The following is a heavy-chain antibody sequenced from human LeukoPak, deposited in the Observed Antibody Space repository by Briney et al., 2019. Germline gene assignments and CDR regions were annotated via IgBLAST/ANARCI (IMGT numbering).Heavy chain of an antibody. CDR3: ARQSVSSGRLTY. Sequence: PSETLSLTCTVSRGSISSSSYHWGWIRQPPGKGLEWIGSIHYSGSSYYNPSLKSRVTISVDTSKNQFSLKLSSVTAADTAVYYCARQSVSSGRLTYWGQGTLVTVSS. J-gene: IGHJ4*02. V-gene: IGHV4-39*01. D-gene: IGHD6-19*01. CDR2: IHYSGSS. CDR1: RGSISSSSYH.